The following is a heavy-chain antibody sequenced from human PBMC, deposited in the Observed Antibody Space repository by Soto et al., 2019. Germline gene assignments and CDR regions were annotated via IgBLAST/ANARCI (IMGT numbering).Heavy chain of an antibody. J-gene: IGHJ6*02. CDR1: TYTLTELS. D-gene: IGHD2-15*01. CDR3: ARGICGGGSCLYYYYGMDV. Sequence: ASVKVSCKISTYTLTELSIHWVRQAPGKGLEWMGGFVPNNGKTNYAQKFQGRVTITEDESTSTAYVELSSLRSEDTAVYYCARGICGGGSCLYYYYGMDVWGQGTTVTVSS. V-gene: IGHV1-24*01. CDR2: FVPNNGKT.